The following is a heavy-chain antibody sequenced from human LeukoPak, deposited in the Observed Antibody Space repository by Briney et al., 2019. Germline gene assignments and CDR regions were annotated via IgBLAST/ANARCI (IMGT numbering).Heavy chain of an antibody. Sequence: RSGGSLRLSCAASGFTFSSYSMNWVRQAPGKGLEWVSSISSSSSYIYYADSVKGRFTISRDNAKNSLYLQMNSLRAEDTAVYYCARDTGQQLVEGAFDYWGQGTLVTVSS. J-gene: IGHJ4*02. CDR3: ARDTGQQLVEGAFDY. CDR2: ISSSSSYI. V-gene: IGHV3-21*01. D-gene: IGHD6-13*01. CDR1: GFTFSSYS.